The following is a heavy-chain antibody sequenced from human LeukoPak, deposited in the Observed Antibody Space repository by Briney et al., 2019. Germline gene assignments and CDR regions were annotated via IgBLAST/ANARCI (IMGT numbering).Heavy chain of an antibody. CDR3: AGGPSGSSYSS. CDR2: ISHSGST. V-gene: IGHV4-30-2*02. D-gene: IGHD3-3*01. J-gene: IGHJ4*02. CDR1: GGSISSGSYY. Sequence: PSQTLSLTCTVSGGSISSGSYYWSWIRQPPGKGLEWIGYISHSGSTYYNPSLKSRVTISVDTSKNQFSLKLSSVTAADTAVYYCAGGPSGSSYSSWGQGTLVTVSS.